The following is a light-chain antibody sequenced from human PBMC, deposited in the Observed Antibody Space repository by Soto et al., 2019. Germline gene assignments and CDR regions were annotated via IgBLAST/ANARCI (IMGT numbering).Light chain of an antibody. CDR2: HAY. CDR1: QCIXSY. V-gene: IGKV1-8*01. CDR3: QHYKSYSGA. Sequence: AIQLTQSASSLSASTGDRVTITCRASQCIXSYFGWYQQKPGKAPKVLXYHAYNLQSGVPSRLSGSGSGTEFTLTISSLQPDDFANYYCQHYKSYSGAFGQGTKVDIK. J-gene: IGKJ1*01.